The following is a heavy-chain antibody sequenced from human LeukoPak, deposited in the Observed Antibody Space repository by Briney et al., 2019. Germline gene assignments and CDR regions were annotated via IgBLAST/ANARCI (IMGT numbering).Heavy chain of an antibody. CDR2: IYYSGST. V-gene: IGHV4-59*11. D-gene: IGHD3-3*01. Sequence: PSETLSLTCTVSGGSISSHYWSWIRQPPGKGLEWIGYIYYSGSTNYNSSLKSRVTISVDTSKNQFSLKLSSVTAADTAVYYCARSITIFASFHYWGQGTLVTVSS. J-gene: IGHJ4*02. CDR3: ARSITIFASFHY. CDR1: GGSISSHY.